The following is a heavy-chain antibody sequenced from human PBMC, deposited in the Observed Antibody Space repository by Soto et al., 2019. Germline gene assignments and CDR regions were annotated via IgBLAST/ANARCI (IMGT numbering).Heavy chain of an antibody. V-gene: IGHV3-33*03. CDR1: GFIFSSYA. Sequence: PGGSLRLSCEASGFIFSSYAMHWVRQAPGKGLEWVAAIWYDGSNKHYADSVKGRFTISRDQSKYTLYLQMNSLRAEDTAVYYCAKVTPSGRQFDAFDIWGQGTMVTVSS. D-gene: IGHD3-10*01. J-gene: IGHJ3*02. CDR2: IWYDGSNK. CDR3: AKVTPSGRQFDAFDI.